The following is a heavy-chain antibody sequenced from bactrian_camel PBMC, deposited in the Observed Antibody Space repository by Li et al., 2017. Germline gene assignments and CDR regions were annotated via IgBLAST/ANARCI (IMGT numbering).Heavy chain of an antibody. Sequence: HVQLVESGGGLVQTGESLRLSCVASGLPIFSGDPHTRNPVCVAWFRQTSAKERERVATISPDAGGVKSYADSVKGRFPISRDNAKNTVYLQMNSLTPGDSAMYYCAALRPGPTLGAYCFTGADFGVWGRGTQVTVS. CDR1: GLPIFSGDP. V-gene: IGHV3-3*01. CDR2: ISPDAGGVK. J-gene: IGHJ6*01. D-gene: IGHD2*01. CDR3: AALRPGPTLGAYCFTGADFGV.